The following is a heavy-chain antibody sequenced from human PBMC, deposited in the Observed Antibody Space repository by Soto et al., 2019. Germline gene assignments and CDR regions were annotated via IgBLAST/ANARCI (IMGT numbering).Heavy chain of an antibody. CDR1: GWSINTYF. CDR2: IYYSGST. J-gene: IGHJ4*02. Sequence: LETLFLTFPVSGWSINTYFWGWIPQPPGKGLEWIGYIYYSGSTNYNPSLKSRVTISVDTSKNQFSLRLSSVTAADTAVYYCARLYDNSRGSFDYWGQGTLVTVSS. V-gene: IGHV4-59*01. CDR3: ARLYDNSRGSFDY. D-gene: IGHD3-22*01.